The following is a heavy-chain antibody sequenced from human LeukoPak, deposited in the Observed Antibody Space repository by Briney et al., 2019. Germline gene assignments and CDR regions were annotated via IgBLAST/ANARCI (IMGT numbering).Heavy chain of an antibody. J-gene: IGHJ4*02. D-gene: IGHD6-19*01. Sequence: GSLRLSCAASGFTVSSNYMSWVRQAPGKGLEWVSVIYSGGSTYYADSVKGRFTISRDNSKNTLYLQMNSLRAEDTAVYYCAKEYFTYSSGLSFDYWGQGTLVTVSS. CDR2: IYSGGST. CDR1: GFTVSSNY. CDR3: AKEYFTYSSGLSFDY. V-gene: IGHV3-53*01.